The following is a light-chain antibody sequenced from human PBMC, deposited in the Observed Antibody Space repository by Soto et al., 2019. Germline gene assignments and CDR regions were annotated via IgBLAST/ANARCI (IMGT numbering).Light chain of an antibody. CDR1: SSDVGGYNY. CDR2: EVS. CDR3: SSYRSGSILFV. J-gene: IGLJ1*01. V-gene: IGLV2-14*01. Sequence: QSALTQPASVSGSPGQSITISCTGTSSDVGGYNYVSWYQQHPGKAPKLMIYEVSNRPSGVSNRFSGSKSGNTASLTISGLQAEDEADYYCSSYRSGSILFVFGAGTKVTVL.